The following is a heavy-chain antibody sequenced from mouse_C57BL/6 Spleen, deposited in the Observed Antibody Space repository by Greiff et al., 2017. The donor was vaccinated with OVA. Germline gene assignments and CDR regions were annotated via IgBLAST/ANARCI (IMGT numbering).Heavy chain of an antibody. Sequence: VQLQQSGPELVKPGASVKIFCKASGYAFRSSWMNWVKQRPGKGLEWIGRIYPGDGDTNYNGKFKGKATLTADKSSSTAYLQLSSLPSEDSAVDFCAVYYGNQYYFDDWGQGTTLTVSS. CDR1: GYAFRSSW. V-gene: IGHV1-82*01. D-gene: IGHD2-1*01. CDR3: AVYYGNQYYFDD. J-gene: IGHJ2*01. CDR2: IYPGDGDT.